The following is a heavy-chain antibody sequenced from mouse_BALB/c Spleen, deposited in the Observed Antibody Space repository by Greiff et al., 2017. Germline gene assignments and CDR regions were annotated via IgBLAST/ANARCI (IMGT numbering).Heavy chain of an antibody. Sequence: EVHLVESGGGLVQPGGSLRLSCATSGFTFTDYYMSWVRQPPGKALEWLGFIRNKANGYTTEYSASVKGRFTISRDNSQSILYLQMNTLRAEDSATYYCARGGGYDGYYRAMDYWGQGTSVTVSS. D-gene: IGHD2-3*01. J-gene: IGHJ4*01. CDR1: GFTFTDYY. CDR2: IRNKANGYTT. V-gene: IGHV7-3*02. CDR3: ARGGGYDGYYRAMDY.